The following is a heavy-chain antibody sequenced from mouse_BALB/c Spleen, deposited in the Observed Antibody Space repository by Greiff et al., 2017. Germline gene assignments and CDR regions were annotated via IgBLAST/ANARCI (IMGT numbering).Heavy chain of an antibody. J-gene: IGHJ4*01. CDR1: GFNIKDYY. Sequence: VHVKQSGAELVRSGASVKLSCTASGFNIKDYYMHWVKQRPEQGLEWIGWIDPENGDTEYAPKFQGKATMTADTSSNTAYLQLSSLTSEDTAVYYCNAGKSSMIRTGWDYYAMDYWGQGTSVTVSS. D-gene: IGHD2-10*02. CDR2: IDPENGDT. CDR3: NAGKSSMIRTGWDYYAMDY. V-gene: IGHV14-4*02.